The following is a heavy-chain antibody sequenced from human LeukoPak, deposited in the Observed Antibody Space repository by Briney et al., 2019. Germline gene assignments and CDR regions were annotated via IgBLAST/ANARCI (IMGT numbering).Heavy chain of an antibody. J-gene: IGHJ6*03. CDR1: GFTFSNAW. CDR2: IKTKTDGDRT. D-gene: IGHD6-6*01. Sequence: GGSLRLSCVVSGFTFSNAWMSWIRQAPGKGLEWVGRIKTKTDGDRTDYAAPVEGRITISRDDSKNTLSLQMNSLRAEDTAVYYCARVKGAIAARFLTGYYYMDVWGKGTTVTVSS. CDR3: ARVKGAIAARFLTGYYYMDV. V-gene: IGHV3-15*01.